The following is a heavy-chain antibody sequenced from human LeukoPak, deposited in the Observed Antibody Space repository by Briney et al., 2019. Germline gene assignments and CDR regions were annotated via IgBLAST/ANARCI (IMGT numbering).Heavy chain of an antibody. CDR1: GGTFSSYA. CDR3: ARDSSGFGENWEGYFDY. J-gene: IGHJ4*02. CDR2: IIPIFGTA. V-gene: IGHV1-69*05. D-gene: IGHD3-10*01. Sequence: SVKVSCKASGGTFSSYAISWVRQAPGQGLEWMGRIIPIFGTANYAQKFQGRVTITTDESTSTAYMELSSLRSEDTAVYYCARDSSGFGENWEGYFDYWGQGTLVTVSS.